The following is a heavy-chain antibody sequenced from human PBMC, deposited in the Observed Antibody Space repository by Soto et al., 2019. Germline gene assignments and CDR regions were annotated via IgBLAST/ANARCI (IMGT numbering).Heavy chain of an antibody. CDR3: ARAPDCSGGSCYSGWFDP. J-gene: IGHJ5*02. CDR2: IYYSGST. Sequence: QVQLQESGPGLVKPSQTLSLTCTVSGGSISSGDYYWSWIRQPPGKGLEWIGYIYYSGSTYYNPSLKSRVTISVDTSKNQFSLKLSSVTAADTAVYYCARAPDCSGGSCYSGWFDPWGQGTLVTVSS. D-gene: IGHD2-15*01. V-gene: IGHV4-30-4*01. CDR1: GGSISSGDYY.